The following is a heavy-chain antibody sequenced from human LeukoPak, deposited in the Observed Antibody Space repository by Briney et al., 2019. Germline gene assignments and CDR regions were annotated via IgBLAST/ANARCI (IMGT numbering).Heavy chain of an antibody. D-gene: IGHD1-7*01. Sequence: GGSLRLSCAASGFTFSSFGMHWVRQAPGKGLEWVAVIWYDASNKYYVDSVKGRFTISRDNSKNTLYLQMNSLRDDDTAAYYCVRGVGVSRFNYLDPWGQGTLVIVSS. J-gene: IGHJ5*02. V-gene: IGHV3-33*01. CDR1: GFTFSSFG. CDR3: VRGVGVSRFNYLDP. CDR2: IWYDASNK.